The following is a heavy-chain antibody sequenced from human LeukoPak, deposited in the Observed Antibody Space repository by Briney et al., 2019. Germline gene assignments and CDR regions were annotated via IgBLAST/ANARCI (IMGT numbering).Heavy chain of an antibody. CDR1: GGSISTYY. V-gene: IGHV4-59*08. Sequence: PSETLSLTCTLSGGSISTYYWSWIRQPPGKGLEWIGYIYHSGSTNYNPSLKSRVTISVDTSKNQFSLKLSSVTAADTAVYYCARHHYGDYVPFDYWGQGTLVTVPS. CDR3: ARHHYGDYVPFDY. D-gene: IGHD4-17*01. CDR2: IYHSGST. J-gene: IGHJ4*02.